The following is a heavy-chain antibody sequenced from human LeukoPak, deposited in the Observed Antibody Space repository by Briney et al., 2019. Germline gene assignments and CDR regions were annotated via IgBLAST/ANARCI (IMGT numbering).Heavy chain of an antibody. CDR2: LSGSGAKT. CDR1: GFTFSSYE. J-gene: IGHJ6*02. V-gene: IGHV3-23*01. Sequence: GGSLRLSCAASGFTFSSYEMNWVRQAPGKGLQWVSALSGSGAKTYYADSVKGRFTISRDNSKNTLYLQMNRLRAEDTAVYYCAKDQGSYGMDVWGQGTTVTVSS. CDR3: AKDQGSYGMDV.